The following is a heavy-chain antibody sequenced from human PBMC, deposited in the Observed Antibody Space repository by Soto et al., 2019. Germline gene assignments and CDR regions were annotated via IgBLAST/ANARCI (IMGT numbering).Heavy chain of an antibody. D-gene: IGHD2-2*01. CDR1: GGSINSGGYS. V-gene: IGHV4-30-2*01. Sequence: QLQLQESGSGLVKPSQTLSLTCTVSGGSINSGGYSWIWIRQPPGKGLEWIGYIYHTGNTFYNPSLQSRVTISVDQSKNQCPLSLGSVTAADTAMYYCARVERTLSTPFAYGMDVWGQGTTVTVSS. J-gene: IGHJ6*02. CDR3: ARVERTLSTPFAYGMDV. CDR2: IYHTGNT.